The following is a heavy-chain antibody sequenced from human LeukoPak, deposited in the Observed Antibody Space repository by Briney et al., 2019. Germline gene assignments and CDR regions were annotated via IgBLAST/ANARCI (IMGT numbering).Heavy chain of an antibody. D-gene: IGHD6-19*01. CDR2: INPNSGGT. CDR3: ARAYPGIAVADPDERLFDI. Sequence: ASVKVSCKASGYTFTGNQIHWVRQAPGQGLEWMGWINPNSGGTNYAQKFQGRVTMTRDTSISTAYMELSRLRSDDTAVYYCARAYPGIAVADPDERLFDIWGQGTMVTVSS. V-gene: IGHV1-2*02. J-gene: IGHJ3*02. CDR1: GYTFTGNQ.